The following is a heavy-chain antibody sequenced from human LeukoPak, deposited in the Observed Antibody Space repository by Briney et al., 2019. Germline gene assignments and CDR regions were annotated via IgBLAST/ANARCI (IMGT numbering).Heavy chain of an antibody. V-gene: IGHV3-30*04. CDR2: ISYDGSNK. CDR3: AGAMVRGVMTFDY. J-gene: IGHJ4*02. CDR1: GFTFSSYA. D-gene: IGHD3-10*01. Sequence: GGSLRLSGAASGFTFSSYAMHWVRQAPGKGPEWVAVISYDGSNKYYADSVKGRFTISRDNSKNTLYLQMNSLRAEDTAVYYCAGAMVRGVMTFDYWGQGTLVTVSS.